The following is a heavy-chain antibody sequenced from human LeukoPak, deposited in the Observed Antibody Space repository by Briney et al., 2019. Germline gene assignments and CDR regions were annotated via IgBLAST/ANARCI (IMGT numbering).Heavy chain of an antibody. D-gene: IGHD2-2*01. CDR1: GGTFSSYA. Sequence: ASVKVSCKASGGTFSSYAISWVRQAPGQGLEWMGGIIPIFGTANYAQKFQGRVTITTDESTSTAYMELSSLRSEDTAVYYCARGKIVVGAKTGHDAFDIWGQGTMVTVSS. V-gene: IGHV1-69*05. CDR3: ARGKIVVGAKTGHDAFDI. CDR2: IIPIFGTA. J-gene: IGHJ3*02.